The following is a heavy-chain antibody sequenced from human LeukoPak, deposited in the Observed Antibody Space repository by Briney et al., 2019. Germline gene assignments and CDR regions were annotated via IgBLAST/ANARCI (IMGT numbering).Heavy chain of an antibody. Sequence: PGRSLRLSCAASGFTFSSYGMHWVRQAPGKGLEWVAVISYDGSNKYYADSVKGRFTISRDNSKNTLYLQMNSLRAEDTAVYYCAKDIAGATKSGDYWGQGTLVTVSS. CDR1: GFTFSSYG. CDR3: AKDIAGATKSGDY. J-gene: IGHJ4*02. V-gene: IGHV3-30*18. CDR2: ISYDGSNK. D-gene: IGHD1-26*01.